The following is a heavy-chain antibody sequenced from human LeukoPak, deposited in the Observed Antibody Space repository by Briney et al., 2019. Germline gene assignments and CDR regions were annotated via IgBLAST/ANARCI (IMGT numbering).Heavy chain of an antibody. CDR2: ISSDGGYK. CDR1: GFTFRSYW. Sequence: GGSLRLSCAASGFTFRSYWMHWVRQVPGKGLVWVSRISSDGGYKTYADSVEGRFTISRDNAKNTLYLQMNSLRADDTAVYYCIREVSGSSYFDYWGQGTLVTVSS. V-gene: IGHV3-74*01. CDR3: IREVSGSSYFDY. D-gene: IGHD1-26*01. J-gene: IGHJ4*02.